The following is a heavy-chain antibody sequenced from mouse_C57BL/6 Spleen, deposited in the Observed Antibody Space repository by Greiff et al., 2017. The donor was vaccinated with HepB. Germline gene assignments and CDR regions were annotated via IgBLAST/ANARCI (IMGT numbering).Heavy chain of an antibody. CDR3: ARDGGNTYYAMDY. J-gene: IGHJ4*01. V-gene: IGHV7-1*01. D-gene: IGHD2-1*01. CDR1: GFTFSDFY. Sequence: DVKLVESGGGLVQSGRSLRLSCATSGFTFSDFYMEWVRQAPGKGLEWIAASRNKANDYTTEYSASVKGRFIVSRDTSQSILYLQMNALRAEDTAIYYCARDGGNTYYAMDYWGQGTSVTVSS. CDR2: SRNKANDYTT.